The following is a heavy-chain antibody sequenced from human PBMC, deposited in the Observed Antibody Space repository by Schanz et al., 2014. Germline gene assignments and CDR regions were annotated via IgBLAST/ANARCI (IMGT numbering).Heavy chain of an antibody. CDR3: ARGGSGSHYRLDY. D-gene: IGHD1-26*01. Sequence: EVQLVQSGGGLVQPGGSLRLSCLASGFAFSSYGMNWLRQAPGKGLEWVSYISGSSRTIYYADSMKGRFTVSRDNAENALYLQMNSLRAEDTGLYFCARGGSGSHYRLDYWGQGTLXTVSS. V-gene: IGHV3-48*01. CDR1: GFAFSSYG. CDR2: ISGSSRTI. J-gene: IGHJ4*02.